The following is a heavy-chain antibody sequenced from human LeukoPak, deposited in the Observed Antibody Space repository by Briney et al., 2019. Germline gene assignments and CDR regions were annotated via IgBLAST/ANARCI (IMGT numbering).Heavy chain of an antibody. V-gene: IGHV1-69*02. J-gene: IGHJ3*02. CDR3: ARAYCSSTSCYSAFDI. Sequence: SVKVSCKASGGTFSSYTIIWVRQAPGQGLEWMGRIIPILGIANYAQKFQGRVTITADKSKSTAYMELSSLRSEDTAVYYCARAYCSSTSCYSAFDIWGQGTMVTVSS. CDR1: GGTFSSYT. D-gene: IGHD2-2*02. CDR2: IIPILGIA.